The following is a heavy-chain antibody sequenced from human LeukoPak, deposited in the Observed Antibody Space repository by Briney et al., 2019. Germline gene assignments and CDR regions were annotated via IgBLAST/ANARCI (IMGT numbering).Heavy chain of an antibody. CDR3: ARDKRTAGRGVTLNWFDP. D-gene: IGHD3-10*01. CDR1: GFTFSSYW. Sequence: GGSLRLSCAASGFTFSSYWMHWVRQAPGKGLVWVSRINSDGSSTSYADSVKGRFTISRDNAKDTLYLQMNSLRAEDTAVYYCARDKRTAGRGVTLNWFDPWGQGTLVTVSS. V-gene: IGHV3-74*01. CDR2: INSDGSST. J-gene: IGHJ5*02.